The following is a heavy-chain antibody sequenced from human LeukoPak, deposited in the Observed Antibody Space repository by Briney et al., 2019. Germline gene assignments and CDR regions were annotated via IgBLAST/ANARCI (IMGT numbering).Heavy chain of an antibody. V-gene: IGHV4-38-2*02. Sequence: PSENLSLTCTVSGYSISSGYYWSWIRQTPGKGLEWIGSISHTPVTYHNPSLKSRVAMSVDTSKNQFSLRLSSVTAADTAIYYCGREGGRSHTSNWSQGTLVTVSS. CDR1: GYSISSGYY. CDR3: GREGGRSHTSN. CDR2: ISHTPVT. J-gene: IGHJ4*02. D-gene: IGHD3-16*01.